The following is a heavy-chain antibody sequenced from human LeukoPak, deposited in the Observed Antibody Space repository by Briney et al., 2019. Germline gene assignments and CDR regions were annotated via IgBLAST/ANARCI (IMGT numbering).Heavy chain of an antibody. CDR1: GFTFSTYG. CDR2: IRYDGSNK. CDR3: ARFRVRGVIKGFDY. Sequence: GGSLRLSCVVSGFTFSTYGMHWVRQTPGKGLEWVAFIRYDGSNKVYVDSVKGRFTISRDNSKNTLYLQMNSLRAEDTAVYYCARFRVRGVIKGFDYWGQGTLVTVSS. D-gene: IGHD3-10*01. V-gene: IGHV3-30*02. J-gene: IGHJ4*02.